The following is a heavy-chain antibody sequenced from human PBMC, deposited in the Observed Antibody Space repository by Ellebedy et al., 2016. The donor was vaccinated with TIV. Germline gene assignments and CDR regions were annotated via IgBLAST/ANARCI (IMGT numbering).Heavy chain of an antibody. CDR1: GFTFSSYA. CDR3: AKFGPNEPLGY. CDR2: ISYDGSNK. D-gene: IGHD3/OR15-3a*01. V-gene: IGHV3-30-3*02. Sequence: GESLKISXAASGFTFSSYAMHWVRQAPGKGLEWVAVISYDGSNKYYADSVKGRFTISRDNSKNTLYLQMNSLRAEDTAVYYCAKFGPNEPLGYWGQGTLVTVSS. J-gene: IGHJ4*02.